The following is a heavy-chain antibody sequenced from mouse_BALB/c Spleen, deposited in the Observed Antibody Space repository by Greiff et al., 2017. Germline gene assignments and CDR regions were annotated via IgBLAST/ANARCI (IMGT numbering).Heavy chain of an antibody. CDR2: IYPGDGDT. V-gene: IGHV1-87*01. Sequence: VQLQQSGAELARPGASVKLSCKASGYTFTSYWMQWVKQRPGQGLEWIGAIYPGDGDTRYTQKFKGKATLTADKSSSTAYMQLSSLASEDSAVYYCARSSYYDPLDYWGQGTTLTVSS. D-gene: IGHD2-10*01. CDR3: ARSSYYDPLDY. CDR1: GYTFTSYW. J-gene: IGHJ2*01.